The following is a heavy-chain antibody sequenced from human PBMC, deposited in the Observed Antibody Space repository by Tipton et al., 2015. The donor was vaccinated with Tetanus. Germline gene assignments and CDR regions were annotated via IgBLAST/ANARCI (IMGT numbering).Heavy chain of an antibody. V-gene: IGHV3-73*01. D-gene: IGHD5-12*01. Sequence: SLRLSCVTSGFTFSGSPIHWVRQASGKGLEWVGRIRTRPNNYATVYGESVRGRFIMSRDDSNNTAYLQMNSLKTEDTAVYFCARPRALGGGYETYSDLWGRGTLVTVSS. CDR1: GFTFSGSP. CDR2: IRTRPNNYAT. J-gene: IGHJ2*01. CDR3: ARPRALGGGYETYSDL.